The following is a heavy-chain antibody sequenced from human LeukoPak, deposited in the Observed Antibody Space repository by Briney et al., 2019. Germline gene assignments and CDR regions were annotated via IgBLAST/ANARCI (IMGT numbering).Heavy chain of an antibody. CDR1: GYTFTSYG. Sequence: ASVKVSCKASGYTFTSYGISWVRQAPGQGLEWMGWISAYNGNTNYAQRLQGRVTMTTDTSTSTAYMEVRSLRSDDTAVYYCARDFRSRIYYYYMDVWGKGTTVTISS. CDR3: ARDFRSRIYYYYMDV. D-gene: IGHD2-15*01. CDR2: ISAYNGNT. J-gene: IGHJ6*03. V-gene: IGHV1-18*01.